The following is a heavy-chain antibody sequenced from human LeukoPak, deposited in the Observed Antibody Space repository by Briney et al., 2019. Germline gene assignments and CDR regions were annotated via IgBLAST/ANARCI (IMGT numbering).Heavy chain of an antibody. V-gene: IGHV4-28*05. CDR1: GYSISNSDW. Sequence: PSETLSPTCAVSGYSISNSDWWGWIRQPPGKGLEWIGYIYYSRTIYSNPSLKSRVTMSVDTSKNQFSLKLRSVTAVDTAVYYCARMGQTTLRAFVYWSQGTLVTVSS. CDR3: ARMGQTTLRAFVY. D-gene: IGHD4-17*01. J-gene: IGHJ4*02. CDR2: IYYSRTI.